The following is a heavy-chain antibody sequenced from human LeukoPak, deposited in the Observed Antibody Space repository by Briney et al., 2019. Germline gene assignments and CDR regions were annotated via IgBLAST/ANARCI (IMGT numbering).Heavy chain of an antibody. CDR3: ARREWLANWFDP. CDR2: IYYSGST. D-gene: IGHD6-19*01. V-gene: IGHV4-39*01. CDR1: GGSISSSSYY. Sequence: SETLSLTCTVSGGSISSSSYYWGWIRQPPGKGLEWIGSIYYSGSTYYNPSLKSRVTTSVDTSKNQFSLKLSSVTAADTAVYYCARREWLANWFDPWGQGTLVTVSS. J-gene: IGHJ5*02.